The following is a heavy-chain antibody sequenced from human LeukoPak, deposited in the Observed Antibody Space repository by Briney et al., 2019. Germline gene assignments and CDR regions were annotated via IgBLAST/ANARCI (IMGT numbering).Heavy chain of an antibody. D-gene: IGHD2/OR15-2a*01. Sequence: GGSLRLSCAASGFTFSSYDMHWVRQATGKGLEWVSAIGTAGDTNYPGSVKGRFTISRENAKNSLYLQMNSLRAEDTAVYYCARALSGPTYFDYWGQGTLVTVSS. J-gene: IGHJ4*02. CDR3: ARALSGPTYFDY. V-gene: IGHV3-13*01. CDR2: IGTAGDT. CDR1: GFTFSSYD.